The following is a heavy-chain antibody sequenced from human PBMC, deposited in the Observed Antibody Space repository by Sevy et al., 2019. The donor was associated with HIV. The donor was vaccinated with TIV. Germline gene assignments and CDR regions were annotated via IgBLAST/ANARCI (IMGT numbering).Heavy chain of an antibody. Sequence: GESLKISCKGSGYTFSNYWIGWVRQMPGKGLEGMGGIYPADSVTRYSPSFQGQVTMSAAKSTSTAYLQWSSLKTSDTTISYCARYPIVVVPAAEYYFDYWGQGTLVTVSS. CDR3: ARYPIVVVPAAEYYFDY. D-gene: IGHD2-2*01. J-gene: IGHJ4*02. CDR1: GYTFSNYW. CDR2: IYPADSVT. V-gene: IGHV5-51*01.